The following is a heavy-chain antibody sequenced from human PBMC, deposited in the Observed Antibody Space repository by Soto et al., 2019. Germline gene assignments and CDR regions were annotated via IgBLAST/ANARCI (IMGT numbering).Heavy chain of an antibody. CDR3: AREGSYSAYNFAHGIQLWSFDF. Sequence: PSETLSLTCTLSGGSINTFYWSWVRQPAGKGLEWIGRIFSSGRTSFNTSLESRVAMSVDTCKKHFSLRVSSVTAADMAVYYCAREGSYSAYNFAHGIQLWSFDFWGQGALVTVS. CDR1: GGSINTFY. J-gene: IGHJ4*02. V-gene: IGHV4-4*07. D-gene: IGHD5-12*01. CDR2: IFSSGRT.